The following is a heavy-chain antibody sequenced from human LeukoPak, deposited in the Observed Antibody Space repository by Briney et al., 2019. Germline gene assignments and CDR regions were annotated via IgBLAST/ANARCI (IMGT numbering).Heavy chain of an antibody. D-gene: IGHD6-13*01. V-gene: IGHV5-51*01. CDR3: ARPLAAAAGNLGAFDI. CDR1: GYSFSFYW. J-gene: IGHJ3*02. Sequence: GESLKISCKGSGYSFSFYWIAWVRQMPGKGLEWMGIIYPGDSDTRYSPSFQGQVTISADKSISTAYLQWSSLKASDTAMYYCARPLAAAAGNLGAFDIWGQGTMVTVSS. CDR2: IYPGDSDT.